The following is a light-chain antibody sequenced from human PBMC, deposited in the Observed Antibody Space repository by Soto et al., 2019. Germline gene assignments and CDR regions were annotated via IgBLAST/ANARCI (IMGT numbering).Light chain of an antibody. V-gene: IGKV1-8*01. J-gene: IGKJ4*01. CDR1: QGISSY. Sequence: AIRMTQSPSSLSASTGDRVTITCRASQGISSYLAWYQQKPGKAPKLLIYAASTLQSGVPSRFGGSRSGTDFTLTISCLQSEDFATYYCQQYYSYPLTFGGGTKVEI. CDR2: AAS. CDR3: QQYYSYPLT.